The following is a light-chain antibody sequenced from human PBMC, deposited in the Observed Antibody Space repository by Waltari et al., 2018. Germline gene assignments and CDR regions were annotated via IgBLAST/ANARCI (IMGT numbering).Light chain of an antibody. J-gene: IGKJ1*01. CDR2: HAS. Sequence: DIQLTQSPSSLSASVGDRVTISCRTSQDINIYLAWYQQRPGKAPKLLMHHASILQSGVPSRFSGSGSGTEFTLTISSLQPEDCAVYYCQQRHSYPRTFGLGTKVEI. CDR3: QQRHSYPRT. V-gene: IGKV1-16*01. CDR1: QDINIY.